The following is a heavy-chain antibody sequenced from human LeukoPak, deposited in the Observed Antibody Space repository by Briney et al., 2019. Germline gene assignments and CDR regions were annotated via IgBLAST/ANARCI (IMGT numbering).Heavy chain of an antibody. Sequence: PGGSLRLSCAASGFTFSTYAMSWVRQAPGEGLEWVSSIGSRSSYRYYADSMKGRFTISRDNAKNSLYLQMNSLRAEDTAVYYCARATQYCSGGSCYDTWFDPWGQGTLVTVSS. CDR2: IGSRSSYR. CDR3: ARATQYCSGGSCYDTWFDP. V-gene: IGHV3-21*01. J-gene: IGHJ5*02. D-gene: IGHD2-15*01. CDR1: GFTFSTYA.